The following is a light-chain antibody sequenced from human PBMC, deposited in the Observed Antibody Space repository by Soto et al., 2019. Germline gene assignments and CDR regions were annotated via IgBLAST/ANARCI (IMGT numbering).Light chain of an antibody. V-gene: IGKV3-15*01. CDR2: GAS. CDR1: QSVGSN. Sequence: EIVMTQSPATLSVSPGERATLSCRASQSVGSNLAWYQQKPGQAPRLLIYGASTRATGNPARFSGSGSGTEFTLTISSLQSEEFAIYFCQQYNNWPPDRTFGQGTKVEIK. CDR3: QQYNNWPPDRT. J-gene: IGKJ1*01.